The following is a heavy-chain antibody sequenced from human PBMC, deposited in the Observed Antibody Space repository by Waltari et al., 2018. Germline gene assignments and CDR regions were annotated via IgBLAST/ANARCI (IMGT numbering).Heavy chain of an antibody. CDR3: ASPWELGAFDI. Sequence: EVQLVESGGGLVQPGGSLRLSCAAPGFTFRSYAMHSFRQAPGKGLEWVSYISSSGSTIYYADSVKGRFTISRDNAKNSLYLQMNSLRAEDTAVYYCASPWELGAFDIWGQGTMVTVSS. V-gene: IGHV3-48*03. J-gene: IGHJ3*02. CDR2: ISSSGSTI. CDR1: GFTFRSYA. D-gene: IGHD1-26*01.